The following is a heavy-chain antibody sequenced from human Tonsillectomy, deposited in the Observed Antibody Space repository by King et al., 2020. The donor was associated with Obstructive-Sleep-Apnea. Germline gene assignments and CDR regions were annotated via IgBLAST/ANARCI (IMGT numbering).Heavy chain of an antibody. J-gene: IGHJ6*02. Sequence: VQLQQSGPGLVKPSETLSLTCIVSGYSISRGYYWGWIRQPPGTGLEWMGSINHSGTIKYNPSLKSRVTTSVDTSKNQFSLRWTSVTAADTAVYYCAREDGSGSYYTESLDVWGQGTTVTVSS. V-gene: IGHV4-38-2*02. CDR2: INHSGTI. D-gene: IGHD3-10*01. CDR3: AREDGSGSYYTESLDV. CDR1: GYSISRGYY.